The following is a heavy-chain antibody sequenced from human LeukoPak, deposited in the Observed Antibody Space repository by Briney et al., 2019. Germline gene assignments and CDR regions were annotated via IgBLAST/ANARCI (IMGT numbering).Heavy chain of an antibody. Sequence: KPSETLSLTCIVSGYSITSGYYWGWIRQPPGKGLEWIGSIYHSGDTYCNPSLKSRVTISVDTSKNQFSLKLSSVTAADTAIYYCARAVIVVAAATQRNWFDPWGQGTLVTVSS. V-gene: IGHV4-38-2*02. CDR2: IYHSGDT. J-gene: IGHJ5*02. CDR1: GYSITSGYY. D-gene: IGHD2-15*01. CDR3: ARAVIVVAAATQRNWFDP.